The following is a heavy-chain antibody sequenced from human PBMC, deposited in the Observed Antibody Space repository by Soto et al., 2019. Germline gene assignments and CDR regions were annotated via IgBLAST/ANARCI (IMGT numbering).Heavy chain of an antibody. CDR3: AKDQRYRSGGSVTFNSRYYYYGMDV. Sequence: PGGSLRLSCAASGFTFSNAWMSWVRQAPGKGLEWVGRINSKTDGGTTDYAAPVKGRFTISRDDSKNTLYLQMNSLKTEDTAVYYCAKDQRYRSGGSVTFNSRYYYYGMDVWGQGTTVTVS. D-gene: IGHD2-15*01. CDR2: INSKTDGGTT. V-gene: IGHV3-15*01. CDR1: GFTFSNAW. J-gene: IGHJ6*02.